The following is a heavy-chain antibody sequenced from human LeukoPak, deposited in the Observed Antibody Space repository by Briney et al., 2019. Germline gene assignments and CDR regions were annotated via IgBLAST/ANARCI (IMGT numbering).Heavy chain of an antibody. V-gene: IGHV3-11*01. D-gene: IGHD2-2*01. J-gene: IGHJ6*02. CDR1: GFTFSDYY. CDR3: ARDHKGNVVVPKGVAFYYGMDV. Sequence: PGGSLRLSCAASGFTFSDYYISWIRQAPGQGLEWVSYISSSGSTTYYADSVQGRFTIASDNAKNSVYLEMKSLRGEDTAVYYRARDHKGNVVVPKGVAFYYGMDVWGQGTTVTVSS. CDR2: ISSSGSTT.